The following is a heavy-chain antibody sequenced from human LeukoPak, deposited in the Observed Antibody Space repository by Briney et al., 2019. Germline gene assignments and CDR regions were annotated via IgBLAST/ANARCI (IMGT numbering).Heavy chain of an antibody. J-gene: IGHJ4*02. Sequence: ASVKVSCKTSGYTFSSYTITWVRQAPGQGLEWMGWINTNTGNPTYAQGFTGRYVFSLETSVSTAHLQISGLTADDTAVYFCGRDPRLGIRGYTYGYIDYWGQGTLVTVSS. V-gene: IGHV7-4-1*02. CDR3: GRDPRLGIRGYTYGYIDY. CDR2: INTNTGNP. D-gene: IGHD5-18*01. CDR1: GYTFSSYT.